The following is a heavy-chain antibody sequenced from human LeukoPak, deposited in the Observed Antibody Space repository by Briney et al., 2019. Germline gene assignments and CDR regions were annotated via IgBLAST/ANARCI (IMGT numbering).Heavy chain of an antibody. Sequence: ASVKVSCKASGYTFTSYGINWVRQAPGQGLEWMGRITPYNGNTNYIQKYQGRVTMTTDTSTSTAYMEMGSLRSDDTAVYYCARAAYYSGMDIWGQGTTVTVYS. J-gene: IGHJ6*02. V-gene: IGHV1-18*01. CDR3: ARAAYYSGMDI. CDR2: ITPYNGNT. CDR1: GYTFTSYG.